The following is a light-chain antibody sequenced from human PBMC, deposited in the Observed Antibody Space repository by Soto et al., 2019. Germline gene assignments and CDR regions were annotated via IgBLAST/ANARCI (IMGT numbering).Light chain of an antibody. V-gene: IGKV3-20*01. Sequence: EIVLTQSPGSLSLSPGGRGTLSSRASRDGSRSFLAWYQQKVGQAPRLLIYDASTRATGIPDRFSGSGSGTDFTLTISRLEPEDFAVYYCQQYGSATITFGQGTRLEIK. CDR3: QQYGSATIT. J-gene: IGKJ5*01. CDR2: DAS. CDR1: RDGSRSF.